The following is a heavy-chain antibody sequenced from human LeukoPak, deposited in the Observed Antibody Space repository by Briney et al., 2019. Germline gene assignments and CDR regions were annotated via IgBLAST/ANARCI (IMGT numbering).Heavy chain of an antibody. CDR2: LSGDGSTT. D-gene: IGHD3-22*01. CDR1: GFTFSSYW. Sequence: GGSLRLSCAASGFTFSSYWMNWVRQAPGQGLVLVSRLSGDGSTTTYADSVKGRFTISRDTSKNTLYLKMNSLRVEDTAIYYCAKRDSSGYYFFDKWGQGTLVTVSS. J-gene: IGHJ4*02. V-gene: IGHV3-74*03. CDR3: AKRDSSGYYFFDK.